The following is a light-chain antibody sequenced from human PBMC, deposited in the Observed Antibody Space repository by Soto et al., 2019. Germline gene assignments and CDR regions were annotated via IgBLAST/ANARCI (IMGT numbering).Light chain of an antibody. CDR2: GAS. CDR1: QSVSSSY. V-gene: IGKV3-20*01. CDR3: QQYGSSPQA. Sequence: VLTQSPDTLSPSPGERGTLSCXXSQSVSSSYLAWYQQKPGQAPRLLIYGASSRATGIPDRFSGSGSGTDFTLTISRLEPEDFAVYYCQQYGSSPQAFGQGTKVDI. J-gene: IGKJ1*01.